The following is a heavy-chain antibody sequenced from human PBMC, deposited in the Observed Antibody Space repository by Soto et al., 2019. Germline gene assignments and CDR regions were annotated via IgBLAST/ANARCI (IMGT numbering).Heavy chain of an antibody. CDR3: ARVVGDLQSSWYPDY. CDR2: IYYSGST. Sequence: SETLSLTCTVSGGSISSYYWSWIRQPPGKGLEWIGYIYYSGSTNYNPSLKSRVTISVDTSKNQFSLKLSSVTAADPAVYYCARVVGDLQSSWYPDYWGQGTLVTVSS. D-gene: IGHD6-13*01. V-gene: IGHV4-59*12. J-gene: IGHJ4*02. CDR1: GGSISSYY.